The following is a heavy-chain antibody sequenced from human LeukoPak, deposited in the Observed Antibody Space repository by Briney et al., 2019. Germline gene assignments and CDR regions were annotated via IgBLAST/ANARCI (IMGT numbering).Heavy chain of an antibody. CDR2: MNPNSGNT. J-gene: IGHJ6*03. V-gene: IGHV1-8*01. CDR3: ARDNGGTAMAYYYYYYMDV. Sequence: ASVKVSCKASGYTFTSYDINWVRQATGQGLEWMGWMNPNSGNTGYAQKFQGRVTMTRNTSMSTAYMELSSLRSEDTAVYYCARDNGGTAMAYYYYYYMDVWGKGTTVTISS. CDR1: GYTFTSYD. D-gene: IGHD5-18*01.